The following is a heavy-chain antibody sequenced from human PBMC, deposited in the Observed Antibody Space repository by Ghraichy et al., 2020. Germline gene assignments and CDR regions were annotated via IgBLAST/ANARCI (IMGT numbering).Heavy chain of an antibody. CDR2: IKPDGSEG. CDR1: GFTFSTYW. CDR3: AMNFISASPGDH. V-gene: IGHV3-7*02. D-gene: IGHD3/OR15-3a*01. J-gene: IGHJ4*02. Sequence: GGSLRLSCAASGFTFSTYWTTWVRQAPGRGLDWVANIKPDGSEGSYADSVKGRFTISRDNAKNSLYLHMNSLRGEDTAVYYCAMNFISASPGDHWGQGTLVTVSS.